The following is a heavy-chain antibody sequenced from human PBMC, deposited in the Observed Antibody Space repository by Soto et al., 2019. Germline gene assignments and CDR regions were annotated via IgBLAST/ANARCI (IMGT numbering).Heavy chain of an antibody. Sequence: EVQLLESGGGLVQPGGSLRLSCAASGFTFSNYAVTWVRQAPGKGLEWVSTISGSGGSTYDADSVKGRFTISRDNSKNTLYLQMNSLRAEDTAVYYCAKDQGSSWYEIDYWGQETLVTVSS. D-gene: IGHD6-13*01. J-gene: IGHJ4*02. V-gene: IGHV3-23*01. CDR1: GFTFSNYA. CDR2: ISGSGGST. CDR3: AKDQGSSWYEIDY.